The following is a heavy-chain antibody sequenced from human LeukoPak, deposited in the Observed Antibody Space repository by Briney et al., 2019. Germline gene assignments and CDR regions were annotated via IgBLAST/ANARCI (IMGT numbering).Heavy chain of an antibody. CDR1: GYTFTGYY. CDR2: INPNTGDT. Sequence: ASVKVSCKASGYTFTGYYMHWVRKTPGQGLEWMGWINPNTGDTNYGRKFQGRVTMTRDTSINTAYMELRSLRSDDTAVYYCARSRRVGNGEYPDYWGQGTQVTVSS. D-gene: IGHD3-10*01. J-gene: IGHJ4*02. CDR3: ARSRRVGNGEYPDY. V-gene: IGHV1-2*02.